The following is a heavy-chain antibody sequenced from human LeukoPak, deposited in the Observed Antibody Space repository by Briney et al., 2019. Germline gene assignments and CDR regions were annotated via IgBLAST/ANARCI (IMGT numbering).Heavy chain of an antibody. CDR1: GGSFSGFY. J-gene: IGHJ1*01. D-gene: IGHD6-13*01. Sequence: SATLSLTCAVYGGSFSGFYWRWPRQPPGKGLEWLGYIYHSGCTIYHPSLKSRVPISVDTSKNQFSLKLSSVTAADTAVYYCARGPVSGIAAAATRYFQHWGQGTLVTVSS. V-gene: IGHV4-34*01. CDR3: ARGPVSGIAAAATRYFQH. CDR2: IYHSGCT.